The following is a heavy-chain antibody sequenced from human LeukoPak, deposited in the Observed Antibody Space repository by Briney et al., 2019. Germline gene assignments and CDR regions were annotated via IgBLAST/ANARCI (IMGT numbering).Heavy chain of an antibody. CDR2: IYYSGST. CDR3: ARETLSGGSPFDI. J-gene: IGHJ3*02. Sequence: PSETLSLTRTVSGGSISSYYWSWIRQPPGKGLEWIGYIYYSGSTNYNPSLKSRVTISVDTSKNQFSLKLSSVTAADTAVYYCARETLSGGSPFDIWGQGTMVTVSS. V-gene: IGHV4-59*01. CDR1: GGSISSYY. D-gene: IGHD3-16*01.